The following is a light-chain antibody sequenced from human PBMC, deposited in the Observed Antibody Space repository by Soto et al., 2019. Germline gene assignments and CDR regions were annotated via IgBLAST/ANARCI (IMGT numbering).Light chain of an antibody. V-gene: IGKV3-11*01. Sequence: EIVLTQSPATLSLSPGERATLSCRASQSISNYLAWYQQKPGQAPRLLIYDASNWATGIPARFSGSWSGTDFTLSISSLEYEDFAGYYCQQRSSLPPLTVGGGTKVAVK. J-gene: IGKJ4*01. CDR1: QSISNY. CDR2: DAS. CDR3: QQRSSLPPLT.